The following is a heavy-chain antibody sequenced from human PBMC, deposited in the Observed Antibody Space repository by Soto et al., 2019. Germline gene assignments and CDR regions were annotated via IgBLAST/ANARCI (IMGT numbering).Heavy chain of an antibody. V-gene: IGHV5-51*01. Sequence: GESLKISCKGSGYSFTSYWIGWVRQMPGKGLEWMGIIYPGDSDTRYSPSFQGQVTISADKSISTAYLQWSSLKASDTAMYYCARHISEWQQLGGRFDPWGQGTLVTVSS. CDR3: ARHISEWQQLGGRFDP. D-gene: IGHD6-13*01. J-gene: IGHJ5*02. CDR2: IYPGDSDT. CDR1: GYSFTSYW.